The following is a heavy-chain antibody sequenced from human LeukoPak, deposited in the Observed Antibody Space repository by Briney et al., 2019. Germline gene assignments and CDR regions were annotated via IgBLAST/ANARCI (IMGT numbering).Heavy chain of an antibody. CDR1: GGSISSGGYY. J-gene: IGHJ5*02. V-gene: IGHV4-31*03. Sequence: SETLSLTCTVSGGSISSGGYYWSWIRQHPGRGLEGIGYIYYSGSTYYNPSLKSRVTISVDTSKNQLSLKLSSVTAADTAVYYCARDGRGSGWYPNWFDPWGQGTLVTVSS. D-gene: IGHD6-19*01. CDR3: ARDGRGSGWYPNWFDP. CDR2: IYYSGST.